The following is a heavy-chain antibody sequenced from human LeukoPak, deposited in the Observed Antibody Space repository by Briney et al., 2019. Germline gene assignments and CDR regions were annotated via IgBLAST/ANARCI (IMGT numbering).Heavy chain of an antibody. CDR2: INPSGGST. Sequence: ASVKVSCKASGYTFTSYYMHWVRQAPGQGLEWMGIINPSGGSTSYAQRFQGRVTMTRDTSTGTVYMELSSLRSEDTAVYYCARVQLERPLLDYWGQGTLVTVSS. CDR3: ARVQLERPLLDY. CDR1: GYTFTSYY. J-gene: IGHJ4*02. V-gene: IGHV1-46*01. D-gene: IGHD1-1*01.